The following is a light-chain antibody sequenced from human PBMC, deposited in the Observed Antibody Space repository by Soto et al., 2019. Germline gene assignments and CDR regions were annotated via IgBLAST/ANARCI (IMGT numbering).Light chain of an antibody. CDR2: GAS. Sequence: EIVMTQSPATLSVSPGGRATLSCRASQSISDTLAWYQQKPGQAPRLLIHGASTRAPGFPARFSCSGSGTDFTLTISSLQSEDFAVYYCQQYDNWPWTFGQGTKVEIK. J-gene: IGKJ1*01. CDR1: QSISDT. CDR3: QQYDNWPWT. V-gene: IGKV3-15*01.